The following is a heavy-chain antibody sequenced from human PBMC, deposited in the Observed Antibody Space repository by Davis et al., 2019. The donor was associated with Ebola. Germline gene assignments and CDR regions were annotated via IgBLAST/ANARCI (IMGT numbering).Heavy chain of an antibody. D-gene: IGHD3-10*01. CDR2: ISASSNLI. CDR3: AREGLGSTHHVSGASTDYYGMDV. V-gene: IGHV3-48*02. J-gene: IGHJ6*02. CDR1: GFTFSSYS. Sequence: GGSLRLSCAASGFTFSSYSMNWVRQAPGKGLEWLSSISASSNLIYYAESVKGRFTISRDNAKNSLYLQMTGLRDEDTAMYYCAREGLGSTHHVSGASTDYYGMDVWGQGTTVIVSS.